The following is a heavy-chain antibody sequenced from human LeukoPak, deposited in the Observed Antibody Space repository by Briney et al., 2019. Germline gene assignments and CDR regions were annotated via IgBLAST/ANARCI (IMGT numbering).Heavy chain of an antibody. CDR2: MNPNSGNT. J-gene: IGHJ4*02. D-gene: IGHD3-3*01. Sequence: ASVKVSCKASGYTFTSYDINWMRQATGQGLEWMGWMNPNSGNTGYAQKFQGRVTMTRSTSISTAYMELSSLRSEDTAVYYCAARKLRFLEWLSIDYWGQGTLVTVSS. V-gene: IGHV1-8*01. CDR3: AARKLRFLEWLSIDY. CDR1: GYTFTSYD.